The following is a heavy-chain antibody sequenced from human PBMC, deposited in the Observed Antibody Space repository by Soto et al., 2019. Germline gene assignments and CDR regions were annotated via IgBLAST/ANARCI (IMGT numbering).Heavy chain of an antibody. CDR2: ISSSSSTI. CDR1: GFTFSSYS. CDR3: ARATHMTTVTFAHY. J-gene: IGHJ4*02. D-gene: IGHD4-17*01. Sequence: EVQLVESGGGLVQPGGSLRLSCAASGFTFSSYSMNWVRQAPGKGLEWVSYISSSSSTIYYADSVKGRFTISRDNAKNSLYLQMNSLRAEDTAVYYCARATHMTTVTFAHYWGQGTLVTVSS. V-gene: IGHV3-48*01.